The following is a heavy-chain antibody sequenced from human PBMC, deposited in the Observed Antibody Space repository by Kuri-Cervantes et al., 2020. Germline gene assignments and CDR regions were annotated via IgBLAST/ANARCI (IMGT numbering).Heavy chain of an antibody. J-gene: IGHJ4*02. V-gene: IGHV1-3*01. CDR3: AAAIAATLFDY. D-gene: IGHD6-13*01. Sequence: YSQKFQGRVTITRNTSASTAYMELSSLRSEDTAVYYCAAAIAATLFDYWGQGTLVTVSS.